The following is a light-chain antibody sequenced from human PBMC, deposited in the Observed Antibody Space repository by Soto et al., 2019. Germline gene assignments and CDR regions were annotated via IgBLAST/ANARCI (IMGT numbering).Light chain of an antibody. V-gene: IGKV3-11*01. Sequence: EIVLTQSPATLSLSPGDRATLACKASQNVCTYLAWYQQRPGQAPRVLIYDASTRATGIPARFSGSGSGTEFTLTISSLEPEDFAVYFCQQCRSWPLTFGQGTKVEIK. CDR1: QNVCTY. J-gene: IGKJ1*01. CDR2: DAS. CDR3: QQCRSWPLT.